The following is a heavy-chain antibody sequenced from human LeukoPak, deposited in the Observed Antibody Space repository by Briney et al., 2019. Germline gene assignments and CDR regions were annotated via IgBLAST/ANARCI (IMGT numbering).Heavy chain of an antibody. CDR1: GFTFSSYG. V-gene: IGHV3-30*03. CDR3: ARDSIAVAGTTYDY. D-gene: IGHD6-19*01. CDR2: ISYDGSNK. J-gene: IGHJ4*02. Sequence: GGSLRLSCAASGFTFSSYGMHWVRQAPGKGLEWVAVISYDGSNKYYADSVKGRFTISRDNSKNTLYLQMNSLRAEDTAVYYCARDSIAVAGTTYDYWGQGTLVTVSS.